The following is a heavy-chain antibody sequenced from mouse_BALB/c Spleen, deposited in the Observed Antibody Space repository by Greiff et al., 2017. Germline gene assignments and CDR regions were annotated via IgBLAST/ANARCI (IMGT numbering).Heavy chain of an antibody. Sequence: VKLMESGPELVRPGVSVKISCKGSGYTFTDYAMHWVKQSHAKSLEWIGVISTYSGNTNYNQKFKGKATMTVDKSSSTAYMELARLTSEDSAIYYCARSRGAYYRYDGYFDVWGAGTTVTVAS. D-gene: IGHD2-14*01. V-gene: IGHV1-67*01. CDR2: ISTYSGNT. CDR3: ARSRGAYYRYDGYFDV. J-gene: IGHJ1*01. CDR1: GYTFTDYA.